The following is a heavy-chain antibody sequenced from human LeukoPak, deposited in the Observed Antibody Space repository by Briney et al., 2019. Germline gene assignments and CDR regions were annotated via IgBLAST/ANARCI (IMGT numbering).Heavy chain of an antibody. Sequence: PGGSLRLSCAASGFTFSSYAMHWVRQAPGKGLEWEAVISYDGSNKYYADSVKGRFTISRDNSKNTLYLQMNSLRAEDTAVYYCAGFPFGDYVRSFDYWGQGTLVTISS. V-gene: IGHV3-30*01. CDR3: AGFPFGDYVRSFDY. D-gene: IGHD4-17*01. J-gene: IGHJ4*02. CDR2: ISYDGSNK. CDR1: GFTFSSYA.